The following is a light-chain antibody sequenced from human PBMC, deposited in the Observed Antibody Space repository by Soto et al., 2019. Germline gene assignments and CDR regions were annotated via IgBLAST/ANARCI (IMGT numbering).Light chain of an antibody. CDR1: QYIGST. Sequence: EIVLTQSPATLSVSPGDRATLSCRASQYIGSTIAWYQQRSGQAPRLLIYYISTRATGIPARFSGSGSGTEFTLTINSLQSEDSAVYYCQQHNQWPITFGQGTRLEIK. CDR2: YIS. CDR3: QQHNQWPIT. J-gene: IGKJ5*01. V-gene: IGKV3D-15*01.